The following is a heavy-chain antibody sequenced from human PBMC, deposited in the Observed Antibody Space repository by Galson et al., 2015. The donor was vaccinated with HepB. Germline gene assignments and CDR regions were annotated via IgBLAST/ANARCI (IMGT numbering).Heavy chain of an antibody. D-gene: IGHD6-13*01. CDR2: INSDGTYI. J-gene: IGHJ4*02. CDR3: ARTRGAAAGISDY. V-gene: IGHV3-74*01. Sequence: SLRLSCAASGFTFSNYWMHWVRQAPGKGLVWVSRINSDGTYITYADSVKGRFTISRDNAKNTLYLQMNSPRAEDTALYYCARTRGAAAGISDYWGQGSLVTVSS. CDR1: GFTFSNYW.